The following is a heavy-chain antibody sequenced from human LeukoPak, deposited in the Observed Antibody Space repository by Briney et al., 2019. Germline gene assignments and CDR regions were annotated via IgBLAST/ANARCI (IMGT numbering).Heavy chain of an antibody. CDR3: AREGSSSSWYSIYYYYYGTDV. CDR2: ISYDGSNK. CDR1: GFTFSSYG. Sequence: GGSLRLSCAASGFTFSSYGMHWVRQAPGKGLEWVAVISYDGSNKYYADSVKGRFTISRDNSKNTLYLQMNSLRAEDTAVYYCAREGSSSSWYSIYYYYYGTDVWGQGTTVTVSS. J-gene: IGHJ6*02. V-gene: IGHV3-30*03. D-gene: IGHD6-13*01.